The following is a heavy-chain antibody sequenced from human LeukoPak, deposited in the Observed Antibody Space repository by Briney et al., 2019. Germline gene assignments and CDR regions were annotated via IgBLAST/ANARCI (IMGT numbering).Heavy chain of an antibody. V-gene: IGHV3-48*01. CDR3: ARGGWELHLDY. Sequence: GGSLRLSCAASGFTFSSYSMNWVRQAPGKGLEWASYISSSSSTIYYADSVKGRFTISRDNAKNSLYLQMNSLRAEDTAVYYCARGGWELHLDYWGQGTLVTVSS. CDR1: GFTFSSYS. J-gene: IGHJ4*02. CDR2: ISSSSSTI. D-gene: IGHD1-26*01.